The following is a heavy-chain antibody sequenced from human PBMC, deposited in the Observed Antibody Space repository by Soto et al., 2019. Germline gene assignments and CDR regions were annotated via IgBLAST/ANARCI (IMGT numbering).Heavy chain of an antibody. CDR1: GYTFTSYG. CDR2: ISAYNGNT. CDR3: ASALISPSSCSGGPCYSGVYYYGMDV. J-gene: IGHJ6*02. Sequence: ASVKVSCKASGYTFTSYGISWVRQAPGQGLEWMGWISAYNGNTNYAQKLQGRVTMTTDTSTSTAYMELRSLRADDTAVYSCASALISPSSCSGGPCYSGVYYYGMDVWGQGTTVTVSS. V-gene: IGHV1-18*01. D-gene: IGHD2-15*01.